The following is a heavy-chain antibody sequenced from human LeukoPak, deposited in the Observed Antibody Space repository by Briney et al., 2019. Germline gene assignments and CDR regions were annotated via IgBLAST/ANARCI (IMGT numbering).Heavy chain of an antibody. D-gene: IGHD3-10*01. CDR3: ATEVGGPMFDY. J-gene: IGHJ4*02. CDR1: GFTVSSNY. Sequence: GGSLRLSCAASGFTVSSNYMSWVRQAPGKGLEWVSVIYSGGSTYYADSVKGRFTISRDNSKNTLYLQMNSLRAEDTAVYYCATEVGGPMFDYWGQGTLVTVSS. CDR2: IYSGGST. V-gene: IGHV3-53*01.